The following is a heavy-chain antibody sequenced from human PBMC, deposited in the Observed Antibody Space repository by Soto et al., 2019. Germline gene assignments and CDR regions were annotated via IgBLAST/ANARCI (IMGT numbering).Heavy chain of an antibody. D-gene: IGHD4-17*01. Sequence: SETLSLPCTVSGGSLSNYYWNWFRQSPGKGLEWIGYIYSSGSTHYNPSLQNRATISIDTSKNQVSLKVNSVTAADTAVYYCARALFGDYGYGMGVWGQGTTVTVFS. V-gene: IGHV4-59*01. J-gene: IGHJ6*02. CDR3: ARALFGDYGYGMGV. CDR2: IYSSGST. CDR1: GGSLSNYY.